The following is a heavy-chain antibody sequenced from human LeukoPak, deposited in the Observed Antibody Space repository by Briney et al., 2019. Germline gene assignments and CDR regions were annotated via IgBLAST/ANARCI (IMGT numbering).Heavy chain of an antibody. CDR3: ARALNNAWHNIDY. J-gene: IGHJ4*02. CDR2: TSYNGGIR. V-gene: IGHV3-30*04. CDR1: GFTFSTYA. Sequence: QPGGSLRLSCAASGFTFSTYALHWVRQAPGEGLEWVAVTSYNGGIRYVADSVEGRFTISRDNSKNTLYLQMNNLRVEDTAVYYCARALNNAWHNIDYWGQGTLVTVNS. D-gene: IGHD1/OR15-1a*01.